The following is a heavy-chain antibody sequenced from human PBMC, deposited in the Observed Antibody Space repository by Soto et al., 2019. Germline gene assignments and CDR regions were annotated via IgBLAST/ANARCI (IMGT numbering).Heavy chain of an antibody. CDR2: IYYSGTT. D-gene: IGHD6-6*01. CDR1: GYSISSSNW. Sequence: SETLSLTCAVSGYSISSSNWWGWIRQPPGKGLEWIGYIYYSGTTYYNPSLKSRVTMSVDTSKNQFSLKLTSVTAVDTAVYYCARRTGSSTYYFDYWGQGALVTVSS. V-gene: IGHV4-28*01. J-gene: IGHJ4*02. CDR3: ARRTGSSTYYFDY.